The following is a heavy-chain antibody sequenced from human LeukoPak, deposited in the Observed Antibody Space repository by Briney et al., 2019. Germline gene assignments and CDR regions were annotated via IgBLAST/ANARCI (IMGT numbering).Heavy chain of an antibody. CDR3: ARESDDFWSGSYYYYYGMDV. Sequence: PSETLSLTCAVYGGSFSGYYWSWIRQPPGKGLEWIGEINHSGSTYYNPSLKSRVTISVDTSKNQFSLKLSSVTAADTAVYYCARESDDFWSGSYYYYYGMDVWGQGTTVTVSS. V-gene: IGHV4-34*01. CDR2: INHSGST. CDR1: GGSFSGYY. D-gene: IGHD3-3*01. J-gene: IGHJ6*02.